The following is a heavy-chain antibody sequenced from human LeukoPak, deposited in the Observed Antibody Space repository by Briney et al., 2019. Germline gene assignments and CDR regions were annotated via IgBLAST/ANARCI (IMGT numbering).Heavy chain of an antibody. J-gene: IGHJ5*02. CDR3: ARGAYYYGSGIFDP. V-gene: IGHV3-30*04. Sequence: GGYLRLYCAASGFTFSSNAMHWVRQAPGKGLEWVAVISYDGSNKYYADSVKGRFTISRDNSKNTLYLQMNSLRAEDTAVYYCARGAYYYGSGIFDPWGQGTLVTVSS. CDR1: GFTFSSNA. CDR2: ISYDGSNK. D-gene: IGHD3-10*01.